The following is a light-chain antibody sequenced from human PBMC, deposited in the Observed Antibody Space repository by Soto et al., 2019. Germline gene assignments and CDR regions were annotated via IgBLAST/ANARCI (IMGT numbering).Light chain of an antibody. CDR3: AAWDGSLNVVL. J-gene: IGLJ2*01. Sequence: PVLTQPPSATGAPGHSGTISCSGSSANIGSNTVNWYQQLPGSAPKLLMYSTNQRPSGVPDRFSGSKSGTSASLAISGLQSEDEADYYCAAWDGSLNVVLFGGGTKVTVL. CDR1: SANIGSNT. V-gene: IGLV1-44*01. CDR2: STN.